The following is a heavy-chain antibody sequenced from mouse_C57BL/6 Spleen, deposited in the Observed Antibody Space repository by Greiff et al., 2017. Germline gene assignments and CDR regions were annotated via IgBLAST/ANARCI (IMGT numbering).Heavy chain of an antibody. CDR1: GYTFTSYW. J-gene: IGHJ4*01. V-gene: IGHV1-52*01. CDR2: IDPSDSET. Sequence: VQLQQPGAELVRPGSSVKLSCKASGYTFTSYWMHWVKQRPIQGLEWIGNIDPSDSETHYNQKFKDKATLTVAKSSSTAYMQLSSLTSEDSAVYYCARDPLWLRRYAMDYWGQGTSVTVSS. D-gene: IGHD2-2*01. CDR3: ARDPLWLRRYAMDY.